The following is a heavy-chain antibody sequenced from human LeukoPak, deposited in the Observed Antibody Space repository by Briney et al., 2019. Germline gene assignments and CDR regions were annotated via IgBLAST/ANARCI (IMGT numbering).Heavy chain of an antibody. D-gene: IGHD2-21*02. CDR1: GFIFSNYG. CDR2: IRYDGKTE. V-gene: IGHV3-30*02. CDR3: VRDGMVTEPINY. Sequence: GGSLRLSCVVSGFIFSNYGMHWVRQAPGKGLEWVAFIRYDGKTEHYADSVKGRLTVSRDTSKNTLYLQVNSLRVEDTAVYYCVRDGMVTEPINYWGQGTLGTVSS. J-gene: IGHJ4*02.